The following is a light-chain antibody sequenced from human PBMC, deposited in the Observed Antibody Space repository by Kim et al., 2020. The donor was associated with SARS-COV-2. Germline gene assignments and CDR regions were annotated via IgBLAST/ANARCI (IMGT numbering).Light chain of an antibody. Sequence: TVTLACTRSSGSIGRNYVQWYQQRPGSAPTTVIYEDNQSPSGVPGRFSGSIDSSSNSASLTISGLKTEDEADYYCQSYDSSNPWVFGGGTQLTVL. CDR3: QSYDSSNPWV. CDR1: SGSIGRNY. J-gene: IGLJ3*02. CDR2: EDN. V-gene: IGLV6-57*03.